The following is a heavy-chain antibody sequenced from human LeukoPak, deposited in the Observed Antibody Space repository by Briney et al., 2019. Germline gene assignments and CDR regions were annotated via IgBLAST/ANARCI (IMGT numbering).Heavy chain of an antibody. J-gene: IGHJ4*02. V-gene: IGHV3-74*01. CDR1: GFTFSRHW. CDR2: IISDGSST. CDR3: ARGHVPGSDRHWDY. Sequence: GGSLRLSCAASGFTFSRHWLHWVRQAPGKGLVGVSRIISDGSSTSYAVSVKGRFTISRDNAKNTLNLQMNSLRVEDTAVYYCARGHVPGSDRHWDYWGQGILVTVSS. D-gene: IGHD3-10*01.